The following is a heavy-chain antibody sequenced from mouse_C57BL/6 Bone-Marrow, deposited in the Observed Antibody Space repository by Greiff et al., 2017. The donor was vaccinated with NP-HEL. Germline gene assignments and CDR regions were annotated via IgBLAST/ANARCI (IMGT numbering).Heavy chain of an antibody. CDR3: ARHGNYGSSYYAMDY. D-gene: IGHD1-1*01. V-gene: IGHV5-12*01. J-gene: IGHJ4*01. CDR1: GFTFSDYY. Sequence: DVMLVESGGGLVQPGGSLKLSCAASGFTFSDYYMYWVRQTPEKRLEWVAYISNGGGSTYYPDTVKGRFTISSDNAQNTLYLQMSRLKSEDTAMYYCARHGNYGSSYYAMDYWGQGTSVTVSS. CDR2: ISNGGGST.